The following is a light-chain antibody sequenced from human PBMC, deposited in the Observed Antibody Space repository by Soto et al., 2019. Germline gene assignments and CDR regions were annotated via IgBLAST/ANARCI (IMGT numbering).Light chain of an antibody. CDR3: QQYNNWPHT. CDR1: QSVSSN. Sequence: EIVMTQSPATLSVSPGERATLSCRASQSVSSNLAWYQQKPGQAPMLLIYGASTRATGIPARFSGSGSGTEFTLTISSLQSEDFAVYYCQQYNNWPHTCVQGTKLEIK. V-gene: IGKV3-15*01. J-gene: IGKJ2*01. CDR2: GAS.